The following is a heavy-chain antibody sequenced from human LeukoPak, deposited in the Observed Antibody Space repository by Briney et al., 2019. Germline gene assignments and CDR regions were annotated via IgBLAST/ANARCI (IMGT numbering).Heavy chain of an antibody. CDR2: IIPIFGTA. CDR3: AILAYCGGDCYYNWFDP. CDR1: GGTFSSYA. J-gene: IGHJ5*02. D-gene: IGHD2-21*02. Sequence: SVKVSCKASGGTFSSYAISWVRQAPGQGLEWMGEIIPIFGTANYAQKFQGRVTITTDESTSTAYMELSSLRSEDTAVYYCAILAYCGGDCYYNWFDPWGQGTLVTVSS. V-gene: IGHV1-69*05.